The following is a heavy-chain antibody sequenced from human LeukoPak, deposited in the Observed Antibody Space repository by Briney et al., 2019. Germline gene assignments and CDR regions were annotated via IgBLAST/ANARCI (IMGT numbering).Heavy chain of an antibody. Sequence: ASVKVSCKASGYTFTGYYLHWVRQAPGQGLEWMGWIYPKTGGTSRVTMTRDTSISTAYMELIGLRSDDTAVYYCAGPWDQVGFDPWGQGTLVSVSS. D-gene: IGHD1-26*01. CDR2: IYPKTGGT. CDR1: GYTFTGYY. V-gene: IGHV1-2*02. CDR3: AGPWDQVGFDP. J-gene: IGHJ5*02.